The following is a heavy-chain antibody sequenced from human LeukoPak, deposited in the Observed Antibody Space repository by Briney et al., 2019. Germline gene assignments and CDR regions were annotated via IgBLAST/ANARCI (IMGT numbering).Heavy chain of an antibody. CDR3: ARDSQQWLVTYIDY. CDR2: IWYDGSNK. D-gene: IGHD6-19*01. CDR1: GFTFSSYG. Sequence: XGSLRLSCAASGFTFSSYGMHWVRQAPGKGLEGVAVIWYDGSNKYYADSVKGRFTISRDNSKNTLYLQMNSLRAEDTAVYYCARDSQQWLVTYIDYWGQGTLVTVSS. J-gene: IGHJ4*02. V-gene: IGHV3-33*01.